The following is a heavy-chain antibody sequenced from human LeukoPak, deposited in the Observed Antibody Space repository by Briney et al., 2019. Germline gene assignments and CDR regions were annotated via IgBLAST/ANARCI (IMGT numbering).Heavy chain of an antibody. CDR3: ARDEADILTGHRTLSWFDP. V-gene: IGHV1-69*13. D-gene: IGHD3-9*01. J-gene: IGHJ5*02. Sequence: ASVKVSCKASGGTFSSYAISWVRQAPGQGLEWMGGIIPIFGTANYAQKFQGRVTITADESTSTAYVELSSLRSEDTAVYYCARDEADILTGHRTLSWFDPWGQGTLVTVSS. CDR1: GGTFSSYA. CDR2: IIPIFGTA.